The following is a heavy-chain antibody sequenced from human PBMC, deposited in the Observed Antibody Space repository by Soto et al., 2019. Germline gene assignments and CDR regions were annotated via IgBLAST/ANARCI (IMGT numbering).Heavy chain of an antibody. J-gene: IGHJ4*02. CDR2: IYYSGST. CDR3: ARLGGYSGYDPRDFDY. V-gene: IGHV4-39*01. D-gene: IGHD5-12*01. Sequence: SETLSLTCTVSGGSISSSSYYWGWIRQPPGKGLEWIGSIYYSGSTYYNPSLKSRVTISVDTSKNQFSLKLSSVTAADTAVYYCARLGGYSGYDPRDFDYWGQGTLVT. CDR1: GGSISSSSYY.